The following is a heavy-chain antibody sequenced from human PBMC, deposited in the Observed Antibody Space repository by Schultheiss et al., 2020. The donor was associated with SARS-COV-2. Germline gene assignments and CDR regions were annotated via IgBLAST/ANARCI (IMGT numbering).Heavy chain of an antibody. CDR3: AKSRSSGWVGWFDP. J-gene: IGHJ5*02. V-gene: IGHV1-2*02. D-gene: IGHD6-19*01. Sequence: ALVKVSCKASGYTFTGYYMHWVRQAPGQGLEWMGWINPNSGGTNYAQKFQGRVTMTRDTSISTAYMELSRLRSEDTAVYYCAKSRSSGWVGWFDPWGQGTLVTVSS. CDR1: GYTFTGYY. CDR2: INPNSGGT.